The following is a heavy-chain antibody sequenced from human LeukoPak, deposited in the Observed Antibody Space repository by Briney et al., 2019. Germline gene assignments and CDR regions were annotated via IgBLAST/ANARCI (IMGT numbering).Heavy chain of an antibody. J-gene: IGHJ4*02. Sequence: GASVKVSCKASGYTFTSYGINWVRQAPGQGLEWMGWISAYDGDTKYAQKFQGRVTMTTDTSTSTAYMELRSLRSDDTAVYYCAGDTSAHSSGWYVLHYWGQGTLVTVSS. CDR2: ISAYDGDT. V-gene: IGHV1-18*01. CDR3: AGDTSAHSSGWYVLHY. D-gene: IGHD6-19*01. CDR1: GYTFTSYG.